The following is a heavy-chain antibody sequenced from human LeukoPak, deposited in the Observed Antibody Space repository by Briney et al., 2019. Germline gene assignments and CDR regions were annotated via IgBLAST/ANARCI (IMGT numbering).Heavy chain of an antibody. Sequence: PGGSLRLSCAASGFTFSSYEMNWVRQAPGKGREWVSYISSSGSTIYYADSVKGRFTISRDNAKNSLYLQMNSLRAEDTAVYYCARDFPYYYDISGYYQDYWGQGTLVTVSS. CDR3: ARDFPYYYDISGYYQDY. V-gene: IGHV3-48*03. CDR2: ISSSGSTI. D-gene: IGHD3-22*01. CDR1: GFTFSSYE. J-gene: IGHJ4*02.